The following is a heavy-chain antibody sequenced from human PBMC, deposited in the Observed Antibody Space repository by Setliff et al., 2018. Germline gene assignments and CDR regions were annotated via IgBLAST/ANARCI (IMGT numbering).Heavy chain of an antibody. D-gene: IGHD3-10*01. CDR2: IYIGGSA. CDR3: ARDYYGSGSPNTNWFDP. Sequence: SETLSLTCTASGGSISSYYWSWIRQPAGKGLEWIGHIYIGGSANYNPSLKSRVTMSIDTSKNQFSLKLNSVTAADTAVYYCARDYYGSGSPNTNWFDPWGQGTLVTVSS. V-gene: IGHV4-4*07. J-gene: IGHJ5*02. CDR1: GGSISSYY.